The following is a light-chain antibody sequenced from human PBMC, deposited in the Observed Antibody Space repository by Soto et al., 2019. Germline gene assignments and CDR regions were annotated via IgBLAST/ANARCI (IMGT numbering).Light chain of an antibody. CDR3: QQFSSYPLT. Sequence: ERGMTQSPATLSVSPGERATLSCRASQSVTTNMAWYQQEPGQAPRLLIYGASTRATGIPDRFSGGGSGTDFTLTISRLEPEDFAVYYCQQFSSYPLTFGGGTKVAIK. CDR2: GAS. CDR1: QSVTTN. J-gene: IGKJ4*01. V-gene: IGKV3D-15*01.